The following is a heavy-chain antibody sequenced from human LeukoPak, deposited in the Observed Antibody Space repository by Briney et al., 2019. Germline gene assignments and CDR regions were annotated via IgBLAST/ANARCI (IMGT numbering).Heavy chain of an antibody. CDR2: ISIDGSDT. CDR1: GFTFSSSW. CDR3: ASYGGNFFVRY. Sequence: GGSLRLSCAASGFTFSSSWMHWVRQAPGKGLVWVSRISIDGSDTTYADSVKGRFTISRDNAKNTLYLQMNSLRAEDTAVYYCASYGGNFFVRYWGQGTLVTVSS. D-gene: IGHD4-23*01. V-gene: IGHV3-74*01. J-gene: IGHJ4*02.